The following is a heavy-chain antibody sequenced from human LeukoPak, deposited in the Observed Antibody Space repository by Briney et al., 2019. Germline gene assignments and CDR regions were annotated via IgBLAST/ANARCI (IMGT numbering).Heavy chain of an antibody. Sequence: SVKVSCKASGGTFSSYAISWVRQAPRQGLEWMGRIIPILGIANYAQKFQGRVTITADKSTSTAYMELSSLRSEDTAVYYCARGVTVVDVWGQGTTVTVSS. J-gene: IGHJ6*02. D-gene: IGHD4-11*01. CDR1: GGTFSSYA. CDR2: IIPILGIA. V-gene: IGHV1-69*04. CDR3: ARGVTVVDV.